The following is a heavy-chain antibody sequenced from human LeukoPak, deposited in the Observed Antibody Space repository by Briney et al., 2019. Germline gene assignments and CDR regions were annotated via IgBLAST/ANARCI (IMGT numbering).Heavy chain of an antibody. CDR2: IYSDGTS. CDR1: GFTVSNSY. CDR3: TKTGGPWD. V-gene: IGHV3-53*01. D-gene: IGHD7-27*01. J-gene: IGHJ4*02. Sequence: GGSLRLSCAASGFTVSNSYMSWIRQAPGKGLEWASVIYSDGTSYYADSVKARFSISRDNSKNTLYLQMNSLRVEDTAMYYCTKTGGPWDWGQGTLVTVSS.